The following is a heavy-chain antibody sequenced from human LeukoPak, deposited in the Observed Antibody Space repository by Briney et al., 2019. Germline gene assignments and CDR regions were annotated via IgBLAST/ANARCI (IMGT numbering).Heavy chain of an antibody. D-gene: IGHD3-22*01. J-gene: IGHJ4*02. CDR1: GFTFSSYA. Sequence: GGSLRLSCAASGFTFSSYAMHWVRQAPGKGLEWVAVISYDGSNKYYADSVKGRFTISRDNSKNTLYLQMNSLRAEDTAVYYCARVPGYDSSGYFDYWGQGTLVAVSS. CDR3: ARVPGYDSSGYFDY. CDR2: ISYDGSNK. V-gene: IGHV3-30-3*01.